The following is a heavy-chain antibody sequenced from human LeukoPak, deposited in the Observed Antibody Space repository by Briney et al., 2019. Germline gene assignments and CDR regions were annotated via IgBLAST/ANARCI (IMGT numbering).Heavy chain of an antibody. V-gene: IGHV1-69*01. CDR3: ARAKRWWLPGVRLYYYYYMDV. D-gene: IGHD5-12*01. CDR1: GGTFSSYA. Sequence: SVKVSCKASGGTFSSYAVSWVRQAPGQGLEWMGGIIPIFGTANYAQRFQGRVTITADESTSTAYMELSSLRSEDTAVYYCARAKRWWLPGVRLYYYYYMDVWGKGTTVTVSS. J-gene: IGHJ6*03. CDR2: IIPIFGTA.